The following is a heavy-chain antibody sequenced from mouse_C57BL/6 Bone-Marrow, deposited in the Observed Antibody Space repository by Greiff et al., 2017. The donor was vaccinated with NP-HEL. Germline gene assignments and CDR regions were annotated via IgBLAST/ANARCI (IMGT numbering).Heavy chain of an antibody. Sequence: QVQLKESGSELRSPGSSVKLSCKDFDSEVFPIAYMSWVRQKPGHGFEWIGGILPSIGRTIYGEKFEDKATLDADTLSNTAYVELNSLTSEDSAIYYGARGGDKEYDEGGFDYWGQGTTLTVSS. CDR2: ILPSIGRT. D-gene: IGHD2-14*01. V-gene: IGHV15-2*01. CDR1: DSEVFPIAY. CDR3: ARGGDKEYDEGGFDY. J-gene: IGHJ2*01.